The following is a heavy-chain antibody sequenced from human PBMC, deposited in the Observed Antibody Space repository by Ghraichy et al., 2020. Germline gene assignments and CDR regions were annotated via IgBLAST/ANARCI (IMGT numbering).Heavy chain of an antibody. Sequence: GSLRLSCAASGFTFSSYTINWVRQAPGKGLECVSSISSGSSYIYYADSVKGRFTISRDNAKNSLSLLMNSLRAEDTAVYYCAREVDCTGASCYGAYYYGMDVWGQGTTVTVSS. CDR2: ISSGSSYI. CDR3: AREVDCTGASCYGAYYYGMDV. V-gene: IGHV3-21*01. CDR1: GFTFSSYT. J-gene: IGHJ6*02. D-gene: IGHD2-15*01.